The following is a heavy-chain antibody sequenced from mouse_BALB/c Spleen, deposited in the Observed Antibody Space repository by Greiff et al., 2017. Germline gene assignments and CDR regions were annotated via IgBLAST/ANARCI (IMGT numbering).Heavy chain of an antibody. CDR1: GYAFSSYW. V-gene: IGHV1-80*01. D-gene: IGHD4-1*02. CDR2: IYPGDGDT. CDR3: AQLGRSPFDY. J-gene: IGHJ2*01. Sequence: QVQLQQSGAELVRPGSSVKISCKASGYAFSSYWMNWVKQRPGQGLEWIGQIYPGDGDTNYNGKFKGKATLTADKSSSTAYMQLSSLTSEDSAVYFCAQLGRSPFDYWGQGTTLTVSS.